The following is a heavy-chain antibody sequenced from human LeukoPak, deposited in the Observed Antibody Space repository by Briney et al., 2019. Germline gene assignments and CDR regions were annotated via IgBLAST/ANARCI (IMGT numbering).Heavy chain of an antibody. CDR1: GYTLTELS. J-gene: IGHJ4*02. D-gene: IGHD4-17*01. Sequence: GASVKVSCKVSGYTLTELSMHWVRQAPGKGLEWMGGFDPEDGETTYAQKFQGRVTMTEDTSTDTAYMELSSLRSEDTAVYYCATDPDDYGDYEVAYWGQGTLVTVSS. V-gene: IGHV1-24*01. CDR3: ATDPDDYGDYEVAY. CDR2: FDPEDGET.